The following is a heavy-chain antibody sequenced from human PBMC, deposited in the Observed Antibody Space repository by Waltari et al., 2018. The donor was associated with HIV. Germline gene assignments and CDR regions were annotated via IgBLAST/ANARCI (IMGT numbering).Heavy chain of an antibody. V-gene: IGHV3-7*01. D-gene: IGHD2-15*01. CDR2: IKQDGSEK. CDR3: AREDTVVKGVDAFDI. Sequence: EVQLVESGGGLGQPGGSLRFSCAASGFTFSSYCLSWVRQAPGKGLDWVANIKQDGSEKYYVDSVKGRFTISRDNAKNSLYLQMNSLRAEDTAVYYCAREDTVVKGVDAFDIWGQGTMVTVSS. CDR1: GFTFSSYC. J-gene: IGHJ3*02.